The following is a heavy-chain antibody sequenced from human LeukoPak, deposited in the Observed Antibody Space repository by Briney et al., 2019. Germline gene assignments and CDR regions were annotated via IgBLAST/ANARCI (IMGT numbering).Heavy chain of an antibody. CDR2: MNPNSGNT. CDR3: ARGVSSRIVGATYFDY. D-gene: IGHD1-26*01. J-gene: IGHJ4*02. V-gene: IGHV1-8*01. CDR1: RYTFTSYD. Sequence: GASVKVSCKASRYTFTSYDINWVRQATGQGLEWMGWMNPNSGNTGYAQKFQGRVTMTRNTSISTAYMELSSLRSEDTAVYYCARGVSSRIVGATYFDYWGQGTLVTVSS.